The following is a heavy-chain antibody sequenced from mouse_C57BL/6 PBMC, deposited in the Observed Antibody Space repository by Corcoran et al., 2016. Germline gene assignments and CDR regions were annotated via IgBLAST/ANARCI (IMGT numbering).Heavy chain of an antibody. D-gene: IGHD2-3*01. J-gene: IGHJ3*01. CDR1: GYTFTDYN. V-gene: IGHV1-18*01. CDR3: ARSLYDGGFFAY. CDR2: INPNNGGT. Sequence: EVQLQQSGPELVKPGASVKIPCKASGYTFTDYNMDWVKQSHGKSLEWIGDINPNNGGTIYNQKFKGKATLTVDKSSSTAYMELRSLTSEDTAVYYCARSLYDGGFFAYWGQGTLVTVSA.